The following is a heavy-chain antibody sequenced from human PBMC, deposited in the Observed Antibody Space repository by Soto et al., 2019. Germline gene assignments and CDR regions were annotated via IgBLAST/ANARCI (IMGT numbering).Heavy chain of an antibody. V-gene: IGHV3-66*01. Sequence: EVQLVESGGGLVQPGGSLRLSCAASGFTVSSNYMSWVRQAPGKGLEWVSVIYSGGSTYYADSVKGRFTISGDNSKNTLYLQMNSLRAEDTAVYYCARDTRIGYCSGGSCQYYFDYWGQGTLVTVSS. CDR3: ARDTRIGYCSGGSCQYYFDY. J-gene: IGHJ4*02. D-gene: IGHD2-15*01. CDR1: GFTVSSNY. CDR2: IYSGGST.